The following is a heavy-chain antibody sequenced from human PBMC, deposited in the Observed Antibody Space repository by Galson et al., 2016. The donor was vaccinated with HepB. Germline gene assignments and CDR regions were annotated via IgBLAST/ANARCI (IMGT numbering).Heavy chain of an antibody. Sequence: SLRLSCAASGFTLSNYWMHWARQVPGKGLVWVSRITSDGSSTTYAEFVEGRFTISRDNAKNTMYLQMNRLRAEDTAVYYCARDRGASTPLDPWGQGTLVTVSS. CDR1: GFTLSNYW. D-gene: IGHD2-2*01. V-gene: IGHV3-74*01. CDR2: ITSDGSST. J-gene: IGHJ5*02. CDR3: ARDRGASTPLDP.